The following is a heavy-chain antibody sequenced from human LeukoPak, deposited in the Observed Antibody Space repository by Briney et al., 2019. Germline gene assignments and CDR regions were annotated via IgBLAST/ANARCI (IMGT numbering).Heavy chain of an antibody. CDR2: IFYTGST. Sequence: SETLSLTCSVSGESVSSRNYYWAWIRQPPGRGLEWIANIFYTGSTYYNPSLKSRVTIFVDTSKNQFSLNLTSVTAAHTAVYYCERHKGGRLEPFNDLGQGTLVTV. CDR3: ERHKGGRLEPFND. V-gene: IGHV4-39*01. D-gene: IGHD1-1*01. J-gene: IGHJ4*02. CDR1: GESVSSRNYY.